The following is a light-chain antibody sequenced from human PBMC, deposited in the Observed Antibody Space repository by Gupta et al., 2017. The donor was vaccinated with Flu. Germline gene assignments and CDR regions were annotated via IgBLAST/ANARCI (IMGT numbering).Light chain of an antibody. J-gene: IGKJ1*01. Sequence: GTLSLSPGERATLSCRASQSVSSNFLAWYQQKSGQAPRLLIYSTSTRATGIPDRFSGSGSGTXFTLTIXRLESEDFAVYYCQQYDSSPRTFGXGTKVEIK. CDR1: QSVSSNF. CDR3: QQYDSSPRT. CDR2: STS. V-gene: IGKV3-20*01.